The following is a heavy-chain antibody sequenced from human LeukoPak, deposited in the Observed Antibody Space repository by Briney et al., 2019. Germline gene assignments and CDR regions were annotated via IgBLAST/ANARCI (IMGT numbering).Heavy chain of an antibody. CDR2: INPSGGST. D-gene: IGHD4-17*01. CDR3: ASLVSTTRGGSDY. J-gene: IGHJ4*02. Sequence: GASVKVSCKAPGYTFTSYYMHWVRQAPGQGLEWMGIINPSGGSTSYAQKFQGRVTMTRDMSTSTVYMELSSLRSEDTAVYYCASLVSTTRGGSDYWGQGTLVTVSS. CDR1: GYTFTSYY. V-gene: IGHV1-46*01.